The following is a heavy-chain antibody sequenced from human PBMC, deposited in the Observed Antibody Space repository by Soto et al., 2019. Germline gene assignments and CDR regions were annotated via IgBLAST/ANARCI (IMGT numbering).Heavy chain of an antibody. V-gene: IGHV3-23*01. J-gene: IGHJ6*02. CDR3: AKYREYCSSTSCSCGLDV. CDR1: GFTFSSYA. D-gene: IGHD2-2*01. Sequence: PGGSLRLSCAASGFTFSSYAMSWVRQAPGTGLEWVSAISGIGASTYYADSVKGRFTISRDNSKNTLCMQMTSLSAEDTDVYYCAKYREYCSSTSCSCGLDVWGHGTTVTVSS. CDR2: ISGIGAST.